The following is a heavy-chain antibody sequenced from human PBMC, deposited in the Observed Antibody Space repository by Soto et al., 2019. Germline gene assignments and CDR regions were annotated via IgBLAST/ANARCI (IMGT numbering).Heavy chain of an antibody. CDR2: IYYSGST. J-gene: IGHJ4*02. V-gene: IGHV4-59*01. Sequence: SETLSLTCTVSGGSISSYYWSWIRQPPGKGLEWIGYIYYSGSTNYNPSLKSRVTISVDTSKNQFSLKLSSVTAADTAVYYCARALVPAAIVYWGQGTLVTVSS. D-gene: IGHD2-2*02. CDR3: ARALVPAAIVY. CDR1: GGSISSYY.